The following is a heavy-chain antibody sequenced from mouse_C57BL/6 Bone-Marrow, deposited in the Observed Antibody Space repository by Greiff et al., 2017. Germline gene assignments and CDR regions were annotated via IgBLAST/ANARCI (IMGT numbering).Heavy chain of an antibody. CDR2: IDPSDSYT. Sequence: QVQLQQPGAELGRPGASVKLSCKASGYTFTSYWMHWVKQRPGQGLEWIGVIDPSDSYTNYNQKFKGKATLTVDTSSSTAYMQLSSLTSEDSAVYYCARWRDYDRFAYWGQGTLVTVSA. CDR1: GYTFTSYW. CDR3: ARWRDYDRFAY. D-gene: IGHD2-4*01. J-gene: IGHJ3*01. V-gene: IGHV1-59*01.